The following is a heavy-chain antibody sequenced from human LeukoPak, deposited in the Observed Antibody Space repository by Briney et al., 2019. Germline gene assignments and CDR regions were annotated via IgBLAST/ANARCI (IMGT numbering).Heavy chain of an antibody. Sequence: GSLRLPCAVSGFTSSSFLMSWVRQAPGKGLEWVANIKEDGSEKNYVDSLKGRFTISRDNAKNSLYLQMNSLRVEDTAVYYCAGGYGWTTNYWGQGTLVTVSS. D-gene: IGHD3-10*01. J-gene: IGHJ4*02. CDR1: GFTSSSFL. CDR3: AGGYGWTTNY. V-gene: IGHV3-7*04. CDR2: IKEDGSEK.